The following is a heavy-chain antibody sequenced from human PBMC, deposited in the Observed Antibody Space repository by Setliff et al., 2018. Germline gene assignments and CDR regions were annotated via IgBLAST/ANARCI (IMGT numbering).Heavy chain of an antibody. Sequence: GGSLRLSCGASGFTFSKYWMCWVRQVPGKGLVWVSRINGDGTITNYADSVKGRFTISRDNAKNTLYLQMNSLRGEDTAVYFCASIDWGENCYNMDVWGKGTTVTVSS. CDR3: ASIDWGENCYNMDV. CDR1: GFTFSKYW. D-gene: IGHD7-27*01. CDR2: INGDGTIT. J-gene: IGHJ6*03. V-gene: IGHV3-74*01.